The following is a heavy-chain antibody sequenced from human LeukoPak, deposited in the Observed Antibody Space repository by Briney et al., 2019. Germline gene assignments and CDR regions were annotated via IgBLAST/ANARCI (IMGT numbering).Heavy chain of an antibody. V-gene: IGHV4-31*03. D-gene: IGHD1-14*01. CDR2: IYYSGST. Sequence: PSETLSLTCTVSGGSISSGGYYWSWIRQHPGNGLEWIGYIYYSGSTYYNPSLKSRVTISVDTSKNQFSLKLSSVTAADTAVYYCARQGAITGYYFDYWGQGTLVTVSS. J-gene: IGHJ4*02. CDR1: GGSISSGGYY. CDR3: ARQGAITGYYFDY.